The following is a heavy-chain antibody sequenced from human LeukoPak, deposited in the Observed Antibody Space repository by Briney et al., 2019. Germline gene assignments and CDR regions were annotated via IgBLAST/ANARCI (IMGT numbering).Heavy chain of an antibody. CDR2: IKQDGGEI. J-gene: IGHJ5*02. D-gene: IGHD2-15*01. V-gene: IGHV3-7*01. Sequence: GGSLRLSCAASGFTFSRYWMSWVRQVPRKGLEWVANIKQDGGEIYYVDSVKGRFTISRDNAKNSLYLQMNSLRAEDTAMYYCARDPDAYCSGGSCYSGWFDPWGQGTLVTVSS. CDR1: GFTFSRYW. CDR3: ARDPDAYCSGGSCYSGWFDP.